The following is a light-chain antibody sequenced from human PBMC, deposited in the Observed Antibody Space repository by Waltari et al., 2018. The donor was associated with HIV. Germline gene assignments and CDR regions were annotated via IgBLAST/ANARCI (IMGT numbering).Light chain of an antibody. Sequence: SYELTQPPSVSVSPGPTASIACSGDALQSSYGSWYQKRPGQSPVLVVFQDGKRRPGIPERFSGSNSGNTATLTISGTQAMDEADYFCQAWAGGTGSEGVFGGGTKLTVL. CDR1: ALQSSY. V-gene: IGLV3-1*01. CDR3: QAWAGGTGSEGV. J-gene: IGLJ2*01. CDR2: QDG.